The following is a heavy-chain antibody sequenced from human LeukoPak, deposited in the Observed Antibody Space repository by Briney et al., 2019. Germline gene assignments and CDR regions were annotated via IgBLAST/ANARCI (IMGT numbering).Heavy chain of an antibody. D-gene: IGHD5-18*01. V-gene: IGHV1-2*02. CDR1: GYTFTGYY. CDR3: ASSFAMVNYYYYYMDV. CDR2: INPNSGGT. J-gene: IGHJ6*03. Sequence: ASVKVSCKASGYTFTGYYMHWVRQAPGQGLEWMGWINPNSGGTNYAQKFQGRVTMTRDTSISTAYMELSWLRSDDTAVYYCASSFAMVNYYYYYMDVWGKGTTVTVSS.